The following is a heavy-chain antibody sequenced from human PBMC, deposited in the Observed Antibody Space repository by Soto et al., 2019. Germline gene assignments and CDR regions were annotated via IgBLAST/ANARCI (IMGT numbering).Heavy chain of an antibody. CDR1: GYTFTSHS. CDR3: ARARFEVDP. D-gene: IGHD3-9*01. J-gene: IGHJ5*02. V-gene: IGHV1-3*01. Sequence: QVQLVQSGAELKKPGASVKVSCKASGYTFTSHSMHWVRQAPGQRLEWMGWINGGSEYTRYSQKFQGRVTFTRDTSASTVYMELSSLRSEDTAVYYCARARFEVDPWGQGTLVTVSS. CDR2: INGGSEYT.